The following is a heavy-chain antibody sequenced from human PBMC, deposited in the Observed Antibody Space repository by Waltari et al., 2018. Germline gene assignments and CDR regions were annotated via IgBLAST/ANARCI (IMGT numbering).Heavy chain of an antibody. J-gene: IGHJ3*02. V-gene: IGHV4-4*07. Sequence: QVQLQESGPGLVKPSETLSLTCTVSGGSISSYYWSWLRQPAGKGLEWIGRIYTSGSTNYNPSLKSRVTMSVDTSKNQFSLKLSSVTAADTAVYYCARVLFDGVVTEAFDIWGQGTMVTVSS. CDR2: IYTSGST. D-gene: IGHD3-3*01. CDR3: ARVLFDGVVTEAFDI. CDR1: GGSISSYY.